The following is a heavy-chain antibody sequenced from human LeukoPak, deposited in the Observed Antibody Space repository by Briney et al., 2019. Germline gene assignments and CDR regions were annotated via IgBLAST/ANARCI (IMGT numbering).Heavy chain of an antibody. D-gene: IGHD4-17*01. V-gene: IGHV3-66*01. J-gene: IGHJ4*02. CDR3: ARDFIGEVTRDY. CDR1: GFTVSSNY. CDR2: IYSGGST. Sequence: GGSLRLSCAASGFTVSSNYMSWVRQAPGKGLEWVSVIYSGGSTYYADSVKGRFTISRDNSKNTLYLQMNSLRAEDTAVYYCARDFIGEVTRDYWGQGTLVTVSS.